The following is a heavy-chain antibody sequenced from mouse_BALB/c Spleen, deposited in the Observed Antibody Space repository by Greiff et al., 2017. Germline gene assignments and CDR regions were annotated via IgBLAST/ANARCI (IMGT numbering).Heavy chain of an antibody. CDR2: IDPENGNT. J-gene: IGHJ2*01. Sequence: EVKLQESGAELVRPGALVKLSCKASGFNIKDYYMHWVKQRPEQGLEWIGWIDPENGNTIYDPKFQGKASITADTSSNTAYLQLSSLTSEDTAVYYCARRWLPYYFDYWGQGTTLTVSS. CDR3: ARRWLPYYFDY. CDR1: GFNIKDYY. D-gene: IGHD2-2*01. V-gene: IGHV14-1*02.